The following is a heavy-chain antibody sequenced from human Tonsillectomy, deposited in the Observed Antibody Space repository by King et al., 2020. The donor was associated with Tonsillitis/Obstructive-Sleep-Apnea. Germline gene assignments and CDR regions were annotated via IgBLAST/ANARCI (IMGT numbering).Heavy chain of an antibody. J-gene: IGHJ4*02. Sequence: VQLQQWGAGLLKPSETLSLTCAVYGGSFSGYYWSWIRQPPGKGLEWIGEINHSGSTNYNPSLKSRVTISVDTSKNQFSLKLSSVTAADTAVYYCARGPGGVGARRPFDYWCQGTLVTVSS. CDR2: INHSGST. CDR1: GGSFSGYY. CDR3: ARGPGGVGARRPFDY. D-gene: IGHD1-26*01. V-gene: IGHV4-34*01.